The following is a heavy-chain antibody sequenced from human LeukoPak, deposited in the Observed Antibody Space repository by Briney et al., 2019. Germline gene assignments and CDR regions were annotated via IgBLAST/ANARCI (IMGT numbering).Heavy chain of an antibody. V-gene: IGHV3-48*01. D-gene: IGHD3-9*01. J-gene: IGHJ4*02. Sequence: GGSLRLSCAASEFTFSSYSMNWVRQAPGKGLEWASYISSSSSTIYYADSVKGRFTISRDNAKNSLYLQMNSLRAEDTAVYYCAGLDYDILTGPNDYWGQGTLVTVSS. CDR2: ISSSSSTI. CDR1: EFTFSSYS. CDR3: AGLDYDILTGPNDY.